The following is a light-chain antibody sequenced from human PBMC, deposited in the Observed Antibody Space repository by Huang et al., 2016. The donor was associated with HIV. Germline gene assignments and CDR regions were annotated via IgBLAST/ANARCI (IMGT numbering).Light chain of an antibody. V-gene: IGKV1-39*01. CDR1: QSIDGY. CDR2: SAS. J-gene: IGKJ5*01. CDR3: QQSYSTLIT. Sequence: IQMTQSPSSLSASVGDRVTMTCRASQSIDGYLNWYQQKPGKAPKLLISSASTLHTGVPPRFSGSGSGTDYTLIIDNLQPDDCATYFCQQSYSTLITVGQGSRLDIK.